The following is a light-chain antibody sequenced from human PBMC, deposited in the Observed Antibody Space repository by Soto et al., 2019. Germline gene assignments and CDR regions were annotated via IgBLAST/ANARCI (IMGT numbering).Light chain of an antibody. CDR3: QQYNSYSMYT. Sequence: DIQMTQSPSTLSASVGDRVTITCRASQSIRSWLAWYQQKPGKAPKLLIYDASSLESGVPSRFSGSGSGTEFALIISSPQPDDFATYYCQQYNSYSMYTFGQGTKLEIK. CDR1: QSIRSW. CDR2: DAS. V-gene: IGKV1-5*01. J-gene: IGKJ2*01.